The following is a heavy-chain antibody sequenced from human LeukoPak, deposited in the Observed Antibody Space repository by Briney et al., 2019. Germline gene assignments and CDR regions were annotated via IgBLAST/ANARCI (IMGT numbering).Heavy chain of an antibody. D-gene: IGHD2-2*01. CDR2: IYYSGST. V-gene: IGHV4-30-4*08. J-gene: IGHJ1*01. CDR3: ARSVKEPAAEYFQH. Sequence: SQTLSLTCTVSGGSISSGDYYWSWIRQPPGKGLEWIGYIYYSGSTYYNPSLKSRVTISVDTSKNQFSLKLSSVTAADTAVYYCARSVKEPAAEYFQHWGQGTLVTVSS. CDR1: GGSISSGDYY.